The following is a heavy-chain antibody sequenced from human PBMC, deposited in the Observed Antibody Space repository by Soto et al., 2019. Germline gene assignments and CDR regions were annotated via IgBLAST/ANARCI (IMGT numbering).Heavy chain of an antibody. D-gene: IGHD3-22*01. J-gene: IGHJ4*02. CDR3: ARDADTSGYCSYFDQ. Sequence: QVQLVESGGGVVQPGRSLRLSCATSGFIFSHYGMNWVRQAPGKGLEWVAGIWYDASKTYYQDFVKGRFTVSRDNSKNTLYLQLNSLTAEDTGLYYCARDADTSGYCSYFDQWGQGTLVSVSS. CDR2: IWYDASKT. V-gene: IGHV3-33*01. CDR1: GFIFSHYG.